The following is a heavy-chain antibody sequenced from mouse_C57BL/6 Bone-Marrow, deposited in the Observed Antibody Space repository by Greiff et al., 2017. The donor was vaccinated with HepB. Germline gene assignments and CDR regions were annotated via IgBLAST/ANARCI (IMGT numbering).Heavy chain of an antibody. V-gene: IGHV6-3*01. CDR2: IRLKSDNYAT. CDR1: GFTFSNYW. Sequence: EVKLVESGGGLVQPGGSMKLSCVASGFTFSNYWMNWVRQSPEKGLEWVAQIRLKSDNYATHYAESVKGRFTISRDDSKSSVYLQMNNLRAEDTGIYLTVVATRYAMDYWGQGTSVTVSS. J-gene: IGHJ4*01. D-gene: IGHD1-1*01. CDR3: VVATRYAMDY.